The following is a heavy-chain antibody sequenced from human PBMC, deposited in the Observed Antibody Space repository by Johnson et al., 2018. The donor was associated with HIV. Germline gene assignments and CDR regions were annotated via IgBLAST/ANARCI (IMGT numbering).Heavy chain of an antibody. Sequence: QMQLVESGGGVVQPGRSLRLSCAASGFTFSSYAMHWVRQAPGKGLEWVAVISYDGDNIYYADSVKGRFTISRDNSKNTLYLQMNSLGVVDTAVYYCARDRSLWFKELWPRDAFDMWGQGTKITVSS. V-gene: IGHV3-30-3*01. J-gene: IGHJ3*02. D-gene: IGHD3-10*01. CDR3: ARDRSLWFKELWPRDAFDM. CDR2: ISYDGDNI. CDR1: GFTFSSYA.